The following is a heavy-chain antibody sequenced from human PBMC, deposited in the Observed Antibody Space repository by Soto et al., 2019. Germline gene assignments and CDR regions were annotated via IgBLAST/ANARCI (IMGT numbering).Heavy chain of an antibody. V-gene: IGHV3-23*01. CDR1: GFTFSNYA. J-gene: IGHJ4*02. Sequence: GGSLRLSCAASGFTFSNYAMSWVRQAPGKGLEWVSDISGGGDITYYADSVKGRFTISRVNSKNTLYLQMNSLRVEDTAVYYCAKAYCSSTSCASDYWGQGTLVTVSS. CDR3: AKAYCSSTSCASDY. CDR2: ISGGGDIT. D-gene: IGHD2-2*01.